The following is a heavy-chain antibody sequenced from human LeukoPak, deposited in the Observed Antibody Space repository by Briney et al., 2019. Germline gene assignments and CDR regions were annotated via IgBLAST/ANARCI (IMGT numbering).Heavy chain of an antibody. CDR3: ARAKKGVDGSGSYLPDY. D-gene: IGHD3-10*01. V-gene: IGHV4-34*01. CDR2: INHSGST. J-gene: IGHJ4*02. CDR1: GGSFGGYY. Sequence: SETLSLTCAVYGGSFGGYYWSWIRQPPGKGLEWIGEINHSGSTNYNPSLKSRVTISVDTSKNQFSLKLSSVTAADTAVYYCARAKKGVDGSGSYLPDYWGQGTLVTVSS.